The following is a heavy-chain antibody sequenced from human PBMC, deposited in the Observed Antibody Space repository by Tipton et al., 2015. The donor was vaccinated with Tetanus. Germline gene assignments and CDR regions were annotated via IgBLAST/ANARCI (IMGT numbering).Heavy chain of an antibody. V-gene: IGHV3-30*03. D-gene: IGHD6-6*01. Sequence: RSLRLSCAASGFTFSNSGMHWVRQAPGKGLEWVAIISYDGNYQSYAESVKGRFTISRDNSKSTLFLQMNGLRAEDPAVYYCIYTLSSSAFDYRRQGSLVTISS. CDR1: GFTFSNSG. CDR3: IYTLSSSAFDY. CDR2: ISYDGNYQ. J-gene: IGHJ4*02.